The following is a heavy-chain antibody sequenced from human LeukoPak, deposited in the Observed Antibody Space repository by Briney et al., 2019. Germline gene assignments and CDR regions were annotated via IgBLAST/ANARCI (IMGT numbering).Heavy chain of an antibody. V-gene: IGHV7-4-1*02. Sequence: ASVKVSCKASGYSFNSQGMNWVRQAPGQGLEWMGWINTHTGNPTYAQGFTGRFVFSLDTSVSTAYLQISSLKAEDTAVYYCARDRTRVGAFDWGQGTLVTVSS. CDR2: INTHTGNP. J-gene: IGHJ4*02. CDR3: ARDRTRVGAFD. D-gene: IGHD1-26*01. CDR1: GYSFNSQG.